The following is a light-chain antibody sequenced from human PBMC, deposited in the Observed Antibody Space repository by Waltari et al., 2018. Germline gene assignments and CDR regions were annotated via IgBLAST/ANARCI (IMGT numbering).Light chain of an antibody. Sequence: EIVMTQFPATLSVSPGERATLSCRASQSVSSNLAGYQQKPGQAPRLLIYGASTRATGFPARFSASGSGTEFTLTISSLQSEDFAVYYCQQYDNWPITFGQGTRLKIK. J-gene: IGKJ5*01. CDR1: QSVSSN. CDR3: QQYDNWPIT. CDR2: GAS. V-gene: IGKV3-15*01.